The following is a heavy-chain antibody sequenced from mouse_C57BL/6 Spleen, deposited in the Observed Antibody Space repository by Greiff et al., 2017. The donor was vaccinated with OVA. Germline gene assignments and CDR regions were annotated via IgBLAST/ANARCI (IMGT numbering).Heavy chain of an antibody. J-gene: IGHJ3*01. CDR2: ISSGSSTI. CDR3: ARPLDGYWFAY. CDR1: GFTFSDYG. Sequence: EVKLVESGGGLVKPGGSLKLSCAASGFTFSDYGMHWVRQAPEKGLEWVAYISSGSSTIYYADTVKGRFTISRDNAKNTLFLRMTSLRSEDTAMYYCARPLDGYWFAYWGQGTLVTVSA. V-gene: IGHV5-17*01. D-gene: IGHD2-3*01.